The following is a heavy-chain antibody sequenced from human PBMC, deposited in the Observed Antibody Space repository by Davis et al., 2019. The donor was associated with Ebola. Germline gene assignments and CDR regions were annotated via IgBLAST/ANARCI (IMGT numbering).Heavy chain of an antibody. Sequence: GESLKISCTASGFTFGDYAMSWFRQAPGKGLEWVGFIRSKAYGGTTEYAASVKGRFTISRDDSKNLLYLEMNSLRTEDTAVYYCVTENWYRFESWGQGTLVTVSS. CDR3: VTENWYRFES. V-gene: IGHV3-49*03. D-gene: IGHD1/OR15-1a*01. J-gene: IGHJ4*02. CDR1: GFTFGDYA. CDR2: IRSKAYGGTT.